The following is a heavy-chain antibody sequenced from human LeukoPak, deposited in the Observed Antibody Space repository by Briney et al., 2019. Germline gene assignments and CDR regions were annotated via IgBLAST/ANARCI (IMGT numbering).Heavy chain of an antibody. CDR3: ARDLNDYVWGSYRIC. CDR2: IYSGGST. D-gene: IGHD3-16*02. Sequence: GGSLRLSCAASGFAFSSYSLNWVRQAPGKGLEWVSVIYSGGSTYYADSVKGRFTISRDNSKNTLYLQMNSLRAEDTAVYYCARDLNDYVWGSYRICWGQGTLVTVSS. V-gene: IGHV3-53*01. CDR1: GFAFSSYS. J-gene: IGHJ4*02.